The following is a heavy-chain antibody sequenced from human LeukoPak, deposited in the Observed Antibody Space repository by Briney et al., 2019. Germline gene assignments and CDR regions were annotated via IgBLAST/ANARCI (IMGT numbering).Heavy chain of an antibody. J-gene: IGHJ4*02. Sequence: SEALSPTCAVYGGSFSGYYWSWIRQPPGKGLEWIGEINHSGSTNYNPSLKSRVPISVDTSKNQFSLKLSSVTAEDTAVYYCARGKPEMGDLFTGHDYWGQGTLLTVSS. CDR1: GGSFSGYY. D-gene: IGHD3-9*01. CDR2: INHSGST. V-gene: IGHV4-34*01. CDR3: ARGKPEMGDLFTGHDY.